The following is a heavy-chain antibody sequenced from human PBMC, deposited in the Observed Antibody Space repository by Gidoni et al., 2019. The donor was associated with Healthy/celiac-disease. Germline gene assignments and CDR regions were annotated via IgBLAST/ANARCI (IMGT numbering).Heavy chain of an antibody. CDR2: IYTSGST. CDR3: ARDPSESPGVRTYNWYFDL. CDR1: GGSISSGSYY. J-gene: IGHJ2*01. D-gene: IGHD2-2*02. Sequence: QVQLQESGPGLVKPSQTLSLTCTVPGGSISSGSYYWSWIRQPAGKGLEWIGRIYTSGSTNYNPSLKSRVTISVDTSKNQFSLKLSSVTAADTAVYYCARDPSESPGVRTYNWYFDLWGRGTLVTVSS. V-gene: IGHV4-61*02.